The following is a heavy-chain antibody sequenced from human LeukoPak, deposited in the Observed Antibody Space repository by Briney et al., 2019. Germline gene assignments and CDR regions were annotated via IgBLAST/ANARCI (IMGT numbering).Heavy chain of an antibody. CDR1: RYTFSSYA. D-gene: IGHD2-15*01. J-gene: IGHJ1*01. Sequence: GGSLRLSCAASRYTFSSYAMSCVRQAPGKGLEWVSDISGSGGSTYYADSVKGRFTISRDNSKNTLYLQMNSLSAEDTAAYSWAKDHEADIVVVVAATIEYFQHWGQGTLVTVSS. CDR3: AKDHEADIVVVVAATIEYFQH. CDR2: ISGSGGST. V-gene: IGHV3-23*01.